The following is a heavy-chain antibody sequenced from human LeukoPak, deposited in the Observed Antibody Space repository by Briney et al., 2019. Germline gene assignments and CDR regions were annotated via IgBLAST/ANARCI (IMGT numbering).Heavy chain of an antibody. CDR3: AREYYDFWSGYSFGAHGY. CDR2: ISYDGSNK. Sequence: GRSLRLSCAASGFTFSSYAMHWVRQAPGKGLEWVAVISYDGSNKYYADSVKGRFTISRDNSKNTLYLQMNSLRAEDTAVYYCAREYYDFWSGYSFGAHGYWGQGTLVTVSS. J-gene: IGHJ4*02. D-gene: IGHD3-3*01. CDR1: GFTFSSYA. V-gene: IGHV3-30-3*01.